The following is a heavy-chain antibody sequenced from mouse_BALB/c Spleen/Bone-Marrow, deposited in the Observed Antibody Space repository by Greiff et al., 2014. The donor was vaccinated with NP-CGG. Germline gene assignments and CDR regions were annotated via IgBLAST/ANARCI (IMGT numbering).Heavy chain of an antibody. D-gene: IGHD2-1*01. V-gene: IGHV1S81*02. CDR1: GYTFTSYY. CDR2: INPSNGGT. Sequence: QVQLKESGAELVKPGASVKLSCKASGYTFTSYYMYWVKQRPGQGLEWIGEINPSNGGTNFNEKFKSKATLTVDKSSSTAYMQLSSLTSEDSAVYYCTRSYYGNYFDVWSAGTTVTVSS. CDR3: TRSYYGNYFDV. J-gene: IGHJ1*01.